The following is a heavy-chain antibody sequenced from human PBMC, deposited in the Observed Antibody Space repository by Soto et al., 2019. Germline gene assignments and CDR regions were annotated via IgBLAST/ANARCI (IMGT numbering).Heavy chain of an antibody. J-gene: IGHJ6*02. V-gene: IGHV1-58*02. D-gene: IGHD2-15*01. Sequence: VKVSCKASGSGFISSGIQWVRQAHGQRLEWIGWIVVASGQTNYAQNFRGRVAITRDTSTATAYIELTGLTSEDTAVYFCSADRPDIGVGWWVWGQGTTVTVSS. CDR1: GSGFISSG. CDR3: SADRPDIGVGWWV. CDR2: IVVASGQT.